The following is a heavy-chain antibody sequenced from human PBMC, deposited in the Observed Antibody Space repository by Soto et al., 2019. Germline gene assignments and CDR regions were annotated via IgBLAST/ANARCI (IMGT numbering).Heavy chain of an antibody. J-gene: IGHJ6*02. Sequence: PSETLSLTCTVSGGSISSGGYYWSWIRQPPGKGLEWIGYIYYSGSTNYNPSLKNRVTISVDTSKNQFSLKLSSVTAADTAVYYCARGPSQYYDFWSGYPDRYGMDVWGQGTTVTVSS. CDR3: ARGPSQYYDFWSGYPDRYGMDV. CDR1: GGSISSGGYY. CDR2: IYYSGST. V-gene: IGHV4-61*08. D-gene: IGHD3-3*01.